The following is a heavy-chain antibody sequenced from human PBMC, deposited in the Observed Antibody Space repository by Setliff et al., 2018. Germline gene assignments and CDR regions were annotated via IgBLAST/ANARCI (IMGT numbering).Heavy chain of an antibody. CDR2: ISSTITST. D-gene: IGHD3-9*01. V-gene: IGHV3-23*01. CDR1: GFTFSSSA. Sequence: QPEGSLRLSCAASGFTFSSSAMAWVRQAPGKGLEWVSAISSTITSTYYADSVKGRFTISRDNSKNTLYLQMNSLRAEDTAVYYCAKHGAYNDFLTGYNFYYDMDVWGQGTTVTVSS. CDR3: AKHGAYNDFLTGYNFYYDMDV. J-gene: IGHJ6*02.